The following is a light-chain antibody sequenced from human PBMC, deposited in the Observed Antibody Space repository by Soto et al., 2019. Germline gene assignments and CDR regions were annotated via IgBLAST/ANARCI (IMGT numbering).Light chain of an antibody. J-gene: IGLJ2*01. CDR3: CSYAGSNTVS. V-gene: IGLV2-23*01. CDR2: EDT. CDR1: SSGVGFFNR. Sequence: QSALAQPASVSGSGGQSITISCSGTSSGVGFFNRVSWYQQHPGEAPKLIIYEDTKRPSGVSNRFSGSKSGNAASLTISGRQAEDEAYYHCCSYAGSNTVSFGGGTKVTVL.